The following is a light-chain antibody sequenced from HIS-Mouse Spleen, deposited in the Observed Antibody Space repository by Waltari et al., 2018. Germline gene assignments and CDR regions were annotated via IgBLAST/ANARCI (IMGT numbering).Light chain of an antibody. CDR1: QDISNY. V-gene: IGKV1-33*01. CDR2: DAS. J-gene: IGKJ3*01. Sequence: DIQMTQSPSSLSASVGDRVTITCQASQDISNYLNWYQQKPGKAPKLLIYDASNLETGVPSSFSGSGSGTDFTFTISSLQPEDIATYYCQQYDNLHRLTFGPGTKVDIK. CDR3: QQYDNLHRLT.